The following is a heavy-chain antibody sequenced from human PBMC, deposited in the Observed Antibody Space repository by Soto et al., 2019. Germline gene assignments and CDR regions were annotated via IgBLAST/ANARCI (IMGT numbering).Heavy chain of an antibody. V-gene: IGHV4-59*01. D-gene: IGHD3-10*01. CDR3: ARAPRGNYGYPSYFDY. CDR2: IYYSGST. J-gene: IGHJ4*02. CDR1: GGSISSYY. Sequence: PSETLSLTCTVSGGSISSYYWSWIRQPPGKGLKGMGNIYYSGSTNYNPSLKSRVTISVDTSKNQFSLKLSSVTAADTAVYYCARAPRGNYGYPSYFDYWGQGTLVTVSS.